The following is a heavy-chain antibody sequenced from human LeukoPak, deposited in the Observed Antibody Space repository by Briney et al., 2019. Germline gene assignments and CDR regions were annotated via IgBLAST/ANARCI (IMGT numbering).Heavy chain of an antibody. V-gene: IGHV4-4*07. J-gene: IGHJ6*03. CDR3: AKLGYYYYLDA. CDR1: GGFLSTYY. D-gene: IGHD3-16*01. CDR2: IYPSGST. Sequence: SETLSLTCTVSGGFLSTYYWSWVRQPAGKGLEWIGRIYPSGSTNYNPSLKSRVSMAVDTSKNQFSLKLYSVTAADTAVYYCAKLGYYYYLDAWGKGTTVTVSS.